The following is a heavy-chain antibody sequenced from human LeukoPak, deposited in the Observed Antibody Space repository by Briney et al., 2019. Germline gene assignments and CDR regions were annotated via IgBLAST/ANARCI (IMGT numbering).Heavy chain of an antibody. CDR1: GFTFSSYS. V-gene: IGHV3-7*01. Sequence: GGSLRLSCAASGFTFSSYSMNWVRQAPGKGLEWVANINQDGSEKYYVDSVKGRFTISRDNAKNSFYLQMNSLRAEDTAVYFCARGGDYVGIDYWGQGTLVTVSS. CDR3: ARGGDYVGIDY. CDR2: INQDGSEK. D-gene: IGHD4-17*01. J-gene: IGHJ4*02.